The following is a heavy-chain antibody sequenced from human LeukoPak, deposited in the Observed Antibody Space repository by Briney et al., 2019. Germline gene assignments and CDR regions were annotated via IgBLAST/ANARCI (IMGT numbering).Heavy chain of an antibody. J-gene: IGHJ4*02. CDR3: AKDMTTVTYTSDY. D-gene: IGHD4-17*01. CDR2: ISYDDGSEK. Sequence: QPGRSLRLSCTASGFTFSNYAMYWVRQAPGKGLEWVALISYDDGSEKHYGDSVKGRFTISRDNSKNTLYLQMNSLRAEDTAVYYCAKDMTTVTYTSDYWGQGTLVTVSS. V-gene: IGHV3-30*04. CDR1: GFTFSNYA.